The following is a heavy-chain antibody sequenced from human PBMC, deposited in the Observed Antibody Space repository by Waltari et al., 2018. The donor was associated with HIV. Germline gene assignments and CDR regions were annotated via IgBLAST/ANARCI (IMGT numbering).Heavy chain of an antibody. CDR3: ARMIVVVVAATGAFES. CDR2: IKKDGSEK. Sequence: EVQLVESGGGLVQPGGSLRLYCAASGFTFSTYWMSWVRQAPGKGLEWVANIKKDGSEKYYVDSVEGRFTISRDNAKNSLYLQMNSLRAEDTAVYYCARMIVVVVAATGAFESWGQGTMVTVSS. J-gene: IGHJ3*02. CDR1: GFTFSTYW. D-gene: IGHD2-15*01. V-gene: IGHV3-7*01.